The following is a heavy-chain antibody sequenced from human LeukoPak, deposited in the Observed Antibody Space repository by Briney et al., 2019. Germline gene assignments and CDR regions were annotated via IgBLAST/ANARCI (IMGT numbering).Heavy chain of an antibody. CDR2: IYSGGST. CDR1: GFTVSSNY. Sequence: PGGSLRLSCAASGFTVSSNYMSWVRQAPGKGLEWVSVIYSGGSTYYADSVKGRFTISRDNSKSTLYLQLNSLRAEDTAVYYCARVSVDAFDIWGQGTMVTVSS. J-gene: IGHJ3*02. V-gene: IGHV3-66*02. CDR3: ARVSVDAFDI.